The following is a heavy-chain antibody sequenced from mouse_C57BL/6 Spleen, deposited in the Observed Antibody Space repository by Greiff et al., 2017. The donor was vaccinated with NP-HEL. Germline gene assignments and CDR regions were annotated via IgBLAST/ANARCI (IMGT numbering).Heavy chain of an antibody. V-gene: IGHV1-81*01. CDR2: IYPRSGNT. Sequence: QVQLKQSGAELARPGASVKLSCKASGYTFTSYGISWVKQRTGQGLEWIGEIYPRSGNTYYNEKFKGKATLTADKSSSTAYMELRSLTSEDSAVYFCARRGAEDYYGSSFDYWGQGTTLTVSS. CDR3: ARRGAEDYYGSSFDY. J-gene: IGHJ2*01. CDR1: GYTFTSYG. D-gene: IGHD1-1*01.